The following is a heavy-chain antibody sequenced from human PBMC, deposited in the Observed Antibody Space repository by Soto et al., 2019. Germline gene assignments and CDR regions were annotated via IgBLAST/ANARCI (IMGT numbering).Heavy chain of an antibody. V-gene: IGHV3-30-3*01. CDR3: ASFATTVVTNPSQDY. CDR1: GFTFSSYA. CDR2: ISYDGSNK. J-gene: IGHJ4*02. D-gene: IGHD4-17*01. Sequence: QVQLVESGGGVVQPGRSLRLSCAASGFTFSSYAMHWVRQAPGKGLEWVAVISYDGSNKYYADSVKGRFTISRDNSKNTLYLQMNSLRAEDTAVYYCASFATTVVTNPSQDYWGQGTLVTVSS.